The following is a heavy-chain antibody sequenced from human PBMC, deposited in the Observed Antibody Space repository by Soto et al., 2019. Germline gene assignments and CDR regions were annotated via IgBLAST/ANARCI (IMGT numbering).Heavy chain of an antibody. J-gene: IGHJ6*01. V-gene: IGHV1-18*01. CDR2: ISTNNGNT. D-gene: IGHD3-10*01. CDR1: GYTFSDYG. CDR3: AIQRDGAYGMDV. Sequence: QVQLVQSGGEVKKPGASVKVSCKASGYTFSDYGISWVRQAPGQRPEYMGWISTNNGNTKYAQNIQGRVTMTTDTSTSTGYMELRSLRPYDTAVYYCAIQRDGAYGMDVW.